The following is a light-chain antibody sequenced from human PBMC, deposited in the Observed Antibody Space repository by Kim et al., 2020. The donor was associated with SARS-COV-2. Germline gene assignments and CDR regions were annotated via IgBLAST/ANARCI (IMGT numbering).Light chain of an antibody. CDR3: LLSYSGAWV. Sequence: QAVVTQEPSLTVSPGGTVTLTCGSSTGAVTSGHYPYWFQQKPGQAPRTLNYDTSNKHSWTPARFSGSLLGGKAALTLSGAQPEDEAEYYCLLSYSGAWVFGGGTQLTVL. CDR2: DTS. CDR1: TGAVTSGHY. V-gene: IGLV7-46*01. J-gene: IGLJ3*02.